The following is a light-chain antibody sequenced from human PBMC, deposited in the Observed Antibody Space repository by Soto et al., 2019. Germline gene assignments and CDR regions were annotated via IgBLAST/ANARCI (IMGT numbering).Light chain of an antibody. J-gene: IGKJ1*01. Sequence: ENVLTQSPDTLSLSPGERATLSCRASQRVDNNYLAWYQQKPGQAPRPLIYAASNRAPGIPDRFRGSGSGTDFSLTISRLEPEDFAVYYCQQYAGSPWTFGQGTKVEI. CDR1: QRVDNNY. V-gene: IGKV3-20*01. CDR3: QQYAGSPWT. CDR2: AAS.